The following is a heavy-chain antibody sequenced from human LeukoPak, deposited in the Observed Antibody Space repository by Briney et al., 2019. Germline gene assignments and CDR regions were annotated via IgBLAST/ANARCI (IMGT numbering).Heavy chain of an antibody. CDR2: IDPSDSYT. J-gene: IGHJ6*04. D-gene: IGHD2-15*01. CDR3: ARLRPKLCSGGSCYSTKASYGMDV. CDR1: GYSFTSYW. V-gene: IGHV5-10-1*01. Sequence: GESLKISCKGSGYSFTSYWISWVRQMPGKGLEWMGRIDPSDSYTNYSPSFQGHVTISADKSISTAYLQWSSLKASNTAMYYCARLRPKLCSGGSCYSTKASYGMDVWGKGTTVTVSS.